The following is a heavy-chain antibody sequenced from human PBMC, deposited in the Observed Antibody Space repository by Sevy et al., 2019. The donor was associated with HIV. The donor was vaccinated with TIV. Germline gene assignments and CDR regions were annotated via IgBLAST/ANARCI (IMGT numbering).Heavy chain of an antibody. D-gene: IGHD3-9*01. J-gene: IGHJ4*02. CDR2: TNYGGST. V-gene: IGHV4-39*01. CDR3: ARHLPLAYYEILTPDSRPFDN. Sequence: SETLSLTCGVSGDSINSNDYYWGWIRQPPGKGLEGIGPTNYGGSTSSDPSLKSRVTISVDTSKNQFSLKLTSVTAADTALYYCARHLPLAYYEILTPDSRPFDNWGQGTLVTVSS. CDR1: GDSINSNDYY.